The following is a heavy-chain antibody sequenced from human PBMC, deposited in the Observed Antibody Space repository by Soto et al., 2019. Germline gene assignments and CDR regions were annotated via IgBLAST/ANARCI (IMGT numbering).Heavy chain of an antibody. V-gene: IGHV5-51*01. CDR1: GYSFTSYW. Sequence: PGESLKISCKGSGYSFTSYWIGWVRQMPGKGLEWMGIIYPGDSDTRYSPSFQGQVTISADKSISTAYLQWSSLKASDTAMYYCARDNTAMDPRGSHNWFDPWGQGTLVTVSS. D-gene: IGHD5-18*01. J-gene: IGHJ5*02. CDR2: IYPGDSDT. CDR3: ARDNTAMDPRGSHNWFDP.